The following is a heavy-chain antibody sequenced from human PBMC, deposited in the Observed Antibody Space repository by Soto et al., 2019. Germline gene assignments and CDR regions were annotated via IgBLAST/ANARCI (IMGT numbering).Heavy chain of an antibody. CDR3: ATGGVLMVYALDDAFDL. V-gene: IGHV3-33*01. CDR1: GFTFSSYG. CDR2: IWYDGSNK. J-gene: IGHJ3*01. D-gene: IGHD2-8*01. Sequence: GGSLRLSCAASGFTFSSYGMHWVRQAPGKGLEWVAVIWYDGSNKYYADSVKGRFTISRDNSKNTLYLQMNSLRAEDTAVYYCATGGVLMVYALDDAFDLWGQGTMVTVSS.